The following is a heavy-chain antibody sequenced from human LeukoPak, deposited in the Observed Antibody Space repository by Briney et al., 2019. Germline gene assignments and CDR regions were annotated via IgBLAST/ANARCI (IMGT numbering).Heavy chain of an antibody. V-gene: IGHV4-39*07. CDR1: GGSISSSSYY. CDR3: ARAPLKYYDSSGYYFDY. D-gene: IGHD3-22*01. J-gene: IGHJ4*02. Sequence: PSETLSLTCTVSGGSISSSSYYWGWIRQPPGKGLEWIGSIYYSGSTYYNPSLKSRVTISVDTSKNQFSLKLSSVTAADTAVYYCARAPLKYYDSSGYYFDYWGQGTLVTVSS. CDR2: IYYSGST.